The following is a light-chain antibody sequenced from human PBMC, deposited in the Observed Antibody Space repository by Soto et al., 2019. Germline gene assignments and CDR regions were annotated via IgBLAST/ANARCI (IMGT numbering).Light chain of an antibody. CDR1: SSDIGAYNY. J-gene: IGLJ2*01. V-gene: IGLV2-14*03. Sequence: QSALTQPASVSGSPGQSITISCTGTSSDIGAYNYVSWYQQHPGKAPKLMIYDVSNRPSGVSNRFSGSKSGNTASLTISGLQAEDEADYYCSSYTSTTPLGVVFGGGTKLTVL. CDR3: SSYTSTTPLGVV. CDR2: DVS.